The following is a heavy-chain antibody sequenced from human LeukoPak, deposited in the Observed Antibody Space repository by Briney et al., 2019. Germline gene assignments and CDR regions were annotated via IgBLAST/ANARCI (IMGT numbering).Heavy chain of an antibody. CDR3: ARDYGRSRDYGMDV. V-gene: IGHV3-74*01. Sequence: GGSLRLSCAASGFTFSNYWMHWVRQAPGKGLVWVSRINSDGSSTSLADSVKGRFTISRDNAKNTLYLQMNSLRVEDTAVYYCARDYGRSRDYGMDVWGPGTTVTVSS. D-gene: IGHD3-10*01. CDR1: GFTFSNYW. CDR2: INSDGSST. J-gene: IGHJ6*02.